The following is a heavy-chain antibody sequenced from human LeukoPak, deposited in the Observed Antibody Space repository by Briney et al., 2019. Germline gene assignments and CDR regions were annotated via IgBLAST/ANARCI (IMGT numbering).Heavy chain of an antibody. CDR3: AKSLYSSSWYGPFDY. D-gene: IGHD6-13*01. V-gene: IGHV3-21*01. CDR2: ISSSSSYI. J-gene: IGHJ4*02. Sequence: GGSLRLSCAASGFTFSSYSMNWVRQAPGKGLEWASSISSSSSYIYYADSVKGRFTISRDNAKNSLYLQMNSLRAEDTAVYYCAKSLYSSSWYGPFDYWGQGTLVTVSS. CDR1: GFTFSSYS.